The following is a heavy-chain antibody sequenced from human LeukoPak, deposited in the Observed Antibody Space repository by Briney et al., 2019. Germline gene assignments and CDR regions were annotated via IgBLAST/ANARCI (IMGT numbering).Heavy chain of an antibody. D-gene: IGHD3-10*01. J-gene: IGHJ4*02. CDR1: GGSISSYY. Sequence: SETLSLTCTGSGGSISSYYWSWIRQPPGKGLEWIGYIYYSGSTNYNPSLKSRVTISIDTSKSQFSLKLTSVTAADTAIYFCARGPGVNLDYWGQGSLVTVSS. V-gene: IGHV4-59*01. CDR3: ARGPGVNLDY. CDR2: IYYSGST.